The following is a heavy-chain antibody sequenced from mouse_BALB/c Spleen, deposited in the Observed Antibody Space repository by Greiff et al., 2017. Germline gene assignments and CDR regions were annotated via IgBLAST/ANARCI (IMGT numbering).Heavy chain of an antibody. CDR2: INPSTGYT. J-gene: IGHJ1*01. CDR3: ARNYDYDDWYFDV. V-gene: IGHV1-7*01. Sequence: QVQLQQSGAELAKPGASVKMSCKASGYTFTSYWMHWVKQRPGQGLEWIGYINPSTGYTEYNQKFKDKATLTADKSSSTAYMQLSSLTSEDSAVYYCARNYDYDDWYFDVWGAGTTVTVSS. CDR1: GYTFTSYW. D-gene: IGHD2-4*01.